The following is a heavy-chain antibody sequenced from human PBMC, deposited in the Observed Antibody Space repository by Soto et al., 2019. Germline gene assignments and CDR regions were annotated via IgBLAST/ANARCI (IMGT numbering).Heavy chain of an antibody. D-gene: IGHD6-13*01. CDR3: ARERIAAAGTTYYYYYMDV. J-gene: IGHJ6*03. V-gene: IGHV1-69*04. Sequence: SVKVSCTASGGTFSSYTISWVRQAPGQGLEWMGRIIPILGIANYAQKFQGRVTITADKSTSTAYMELSSLRSEDTAVYYCARERIAAAGTTYYYYYMDVWGKGTTVTVSS. CDR2: IIPILGIA. CDR1: GGTFSSYT.